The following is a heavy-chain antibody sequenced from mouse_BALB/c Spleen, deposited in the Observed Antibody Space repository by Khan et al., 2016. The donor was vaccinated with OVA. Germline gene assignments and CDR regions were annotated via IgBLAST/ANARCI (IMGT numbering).Heavy chain of an antibody. Sequence: VKLLESGAELAKPGASVKMSCKASGYTFTTYWMHWVKQRPGQGLEWIGYINPTSGYTDYNEKFKDKATLSTDKSSSTAYMQLCSLTSEDSAVYYCTRDRIDYWGQGTTLTVSS. V-gene: IGHV1-7*01. J-gene: IGHJ2*01. CDR3: TRDRIDY. CDR2: INPTSGYT. CDR1: GYTFTTYW.